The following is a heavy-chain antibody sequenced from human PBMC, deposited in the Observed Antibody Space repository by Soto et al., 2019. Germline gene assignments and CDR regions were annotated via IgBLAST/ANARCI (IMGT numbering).Heavy chain of an antibody. Sequence: GGSLRLSCAASGFNFNSCTINWVRQAPGKRLEWLSSISSSGYIFSTDSVRDRFTISRDNAKNSVYLQINSLRAEDTAVYFCARDCSGGSCYPGMDVWGQGTTVTVSS. CDR3: ARDCSGGSCYPGMDV. J-gene: IGHJ6*02. CDR2: ISSSGYI. D-gene: IGHD2-15*01. V-gene: IGHV3-21*01. CDR1: GFNFNSCT.